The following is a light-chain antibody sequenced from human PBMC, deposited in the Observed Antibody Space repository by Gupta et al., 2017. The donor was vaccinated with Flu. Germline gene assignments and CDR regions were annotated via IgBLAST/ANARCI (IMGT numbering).Light chain of an antibody. CDR3: QQDYNIPLI. Sequence: DIQMTQSPSSLSASVGDRVTITCRANHDISTYLNWYQQKPGKAPKLLIYETSHLETGVPSRFSGSGSETDFTLTISSLQADDFATYFCQQDYNIPLIFGGGTRVEIK. CDR2: ETS. J-gene: IGKJ4*01. CDR1: HDISTY. V-gene: IGKV1-33*01.